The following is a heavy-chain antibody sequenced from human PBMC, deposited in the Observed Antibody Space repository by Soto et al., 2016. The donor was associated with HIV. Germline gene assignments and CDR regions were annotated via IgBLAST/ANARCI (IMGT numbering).Heavy chain of an antibody. Sequence: VQLVESGGGVVQPGRSLRLSCAASGFTFNTYGMHWVRQAPGKGLEWVAVIWYDGTKKYYADSVKGRFTISRDNSKNALYLQMDSLRAEDTAMYYCARDRRDGYNSPLDYWGQGTLVTVSS. CDR1: GFTFNTYG. D-gene: IGHD5-12*01. J-gene: IGHJ4*02. CDR3: ARDRRDGYNSPLDY. V-gene: IGHV3-33*01. CDR2: IWYDGTKK.